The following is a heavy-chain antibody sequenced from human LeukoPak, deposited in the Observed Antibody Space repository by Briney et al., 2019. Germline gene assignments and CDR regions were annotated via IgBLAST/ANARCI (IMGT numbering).Heavy chain of an antibody. D-gene: IGHD1/OR15-1a*01. CDR1: LLPVQSNL. V-gene: IGHV3-66*04. CDR3: SRQQDATNPGY. CDR2: IYSGGNT. Sequence: GGSLRLSCGVHLLPVQSNLMKWVRQAPGKGLEWVSIIYSGGNTYYADSVKGRFTISRDNSKNTLYLQMSSLRAEDTAIYDCSRQQDATNPGYWGQGTLVTVSS. J-gene: IGHJ4*02.